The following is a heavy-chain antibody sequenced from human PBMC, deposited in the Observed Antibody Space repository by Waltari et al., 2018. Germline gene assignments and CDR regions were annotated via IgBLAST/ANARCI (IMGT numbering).Heavy chain of an antibody. D-gene: IGHD2-15*01. CDR3: AREWGVMVGTAGYYFDY. CDR1: GLPCSRYT. CDR2: ISSGSSYI. V-gene: IGHV3-21*01. Sequence: EVQLVGSGGGLVKPGGSLRLSCAAAGLPCSRYTLNWVRQAPGKGLEWVSSISSGSSYIYYADSVKGRFTISRDNAKNSLYLQMNSLRAEDTAVYYCAREWGVMVGTAGYYFDYWGQGTLVTVSS. J-gene: IGHJ4*02.